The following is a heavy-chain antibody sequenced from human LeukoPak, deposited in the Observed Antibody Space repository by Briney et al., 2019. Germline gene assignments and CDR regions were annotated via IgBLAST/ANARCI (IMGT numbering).Heavy chain of an antibody. CDR1: GFTFSSYA. CDR3: AKVESSGWFTNYYYGMDV. CDR2: ISGSGGGT. V-gene: IGHV3-23*01. Sequence: GGSLRLSCAASGFTFSSYAMSWVRQVPGKGLEWVSAISGSGGGTYYADSVKGRFTISRDNSKNTLYLQMHSLRAEDTAIYYCAKVESSGWFTNYYYGMDVWGQGTTVTVSS. J-gene: IGHJ6*02. D-gene: IGHD6-19*01.